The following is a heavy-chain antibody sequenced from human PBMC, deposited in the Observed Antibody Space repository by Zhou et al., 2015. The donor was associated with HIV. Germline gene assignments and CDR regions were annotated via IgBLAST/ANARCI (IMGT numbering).Heavy chain of an antibody. Sequence: QVQLVQSGAEVKKPGSSVKVSCKASGGTFSSYAISWVRQAPGQGLEWMGGIIPIFGTANYAQKFQGRVTITADESTSTAYMELSSLRSDDTTMYYCVRETLEGNRWGPRRERGDWYFDFWGRGTLVTVSS. D-gene: IGHD3-16*01. CDR3: VRETLEGNRWGPRRERGDWYFDF. CDR2: IIPIFGTA. V-gene: IGHV1-69*01. CDR1: GGTFSSYA. J-gene: IGHJ2*01.